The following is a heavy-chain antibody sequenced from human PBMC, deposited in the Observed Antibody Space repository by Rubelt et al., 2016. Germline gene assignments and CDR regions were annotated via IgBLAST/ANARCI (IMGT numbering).Heavy chain of an antibody. Sequence: QPPGKGLEWIGSIYHSGSTYYNPSLKSRVTISVDTSKNQFSLKLSSVTAADTAVYYCARGGYCSSTSCYSWFDPWGQGTLVTVSS. CDR3: ARGGYCSSTSCYSWFDP. CDR2: IYHSGST. D-gene: IGHD2-2*02. V-gene: IGHV4-38-2*02. J-gene: IGHJ5*02.